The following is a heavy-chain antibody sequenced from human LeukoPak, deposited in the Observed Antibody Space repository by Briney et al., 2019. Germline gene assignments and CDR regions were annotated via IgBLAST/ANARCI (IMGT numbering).Heavy chain of an antibody. D-gene: IGHD3-9*01. Sequence: GGSLRLSCAASGFTFSDHYMDWVRQAPGKGLEWVGRTRNKANSYTTEYAASVKGRFTISRDDSKNSLYLQMNGLKTEDTAVYYCARGRSHDILTGYSRYYYYYGMDVWGQGTTVTVSS. CDR1: GFTFSDHY. CDR2: TRNKANSYTT. J-gene: IGHJ6*02. CDR3: ARGRSHDILTGYSRYYYYYGMDV. V-gene: IGHV3-72*01.